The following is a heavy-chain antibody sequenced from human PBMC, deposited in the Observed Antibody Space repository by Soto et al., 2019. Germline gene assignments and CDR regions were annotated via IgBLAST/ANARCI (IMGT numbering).Heavy chain of an antibody. CDR2: IIPIFGTA. CDR1: GGTFSSYA. Sequence: QVQLVQSGAEVKKPGSSVKVSCKASGGTFSSYAISWVRQAPGQGLEWMGGIIPIFGTANYAQKFQGRVTIXAXEXTXXXXXXXXXXXXXXXXXXXXXXXXXXXXXXXGAFDIWGQGTMVTVSS. V-gene: IGHV1-69*01. J-gene: IGHJ3*02. CDR3: XXXXXXXXXXXGAFDI.